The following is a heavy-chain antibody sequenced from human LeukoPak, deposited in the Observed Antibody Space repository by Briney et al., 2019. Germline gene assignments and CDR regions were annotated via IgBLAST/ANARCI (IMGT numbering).Heavy chain of an antibody. Sequence: SGGSLRLSCAAPGFIFSSYGMSWVRQAPGKGLEWVANIKQDGSERYDVDSVKGRFTISRDNDKNSLYLQMNSLRAEDTAVYYCERDSYSNYDYWGKGTLVTVSS. CDR1: GFIFSSYG. CDR3: ERDSYSNYDY. V-gene: IGHV3-7*01. J-gene: IGHJ4*02. CDR2: IKQDGSER. D-gene: IGHD4-11*01.